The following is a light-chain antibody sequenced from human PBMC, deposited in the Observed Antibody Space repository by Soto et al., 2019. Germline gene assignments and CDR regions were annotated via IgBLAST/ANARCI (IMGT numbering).Light chain of an antibody. CDR1: QKISSTV. V-gene: IGKV3-20*01. CDR3: QQYGTSEII. CDR2: GAS. J-gene: IGKJ5*01. Sequence: EIVLKQSPGILSLSPGERASLSCRASQKISSTVLAWYQQKPGQAPRVIMYGASRRATGIPDRFSGGGSGTDFTLTISRLEPEDFAVFFCQQYGTSEIIFGQGTRLEIK.